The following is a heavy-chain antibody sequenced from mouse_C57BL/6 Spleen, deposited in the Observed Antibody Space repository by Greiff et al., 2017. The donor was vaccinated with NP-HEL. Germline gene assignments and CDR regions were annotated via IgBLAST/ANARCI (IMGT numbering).Heavy chain of an antibody. CDR2: IYPGDGDT. D-gene: IGHD2-1*01. CDR3: ARGNSAWFAY. J-gene: IGHJ3*01. CDR1: GYAFSSSW. Sequence: QVQLQQSGPELVKPGASVKISCKASGYAFSSSWMNWVEQRPGKGLEWIGRIYPGDGDTNYNGKFKGKATLTADKSSSTAYMQLSSLTSEDSAVYFCARGNSAWFAYWGQGTLVTVSA. V-gene: IGHV1-82*01.